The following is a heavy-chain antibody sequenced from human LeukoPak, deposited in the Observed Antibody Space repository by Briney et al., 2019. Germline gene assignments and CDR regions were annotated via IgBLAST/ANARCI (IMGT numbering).Heavy chain of an antibody. CDR3: AKDLGYCSSTSCPDAFDI. Sequence: GGSLRLSCAASGFTVSSNYMSWVRQAPRKGLEWGSGTYSGGSTYYADSVKGRFTISRDNSKNTLYLQMNSLRAEDTAVYYCAKDLGYCSSTSCPDAFDIWGQGTMVTVSS. V-gene: IGHV3-66*01. J-gene: IGHJ3*02. CDR1: GFTVSSNY. CDR2: TYSGGST. D-gene: IGHD2-2*01.